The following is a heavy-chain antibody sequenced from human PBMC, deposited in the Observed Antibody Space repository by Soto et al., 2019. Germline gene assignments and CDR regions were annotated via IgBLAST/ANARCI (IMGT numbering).Heavy chain of an antibody. CDR3: ARDSAPGYCSGGSCYSI. Sequence: SETLSLTCTVSGGSISSYYWSWIRQPPGKGLEWIGQIYYSGSTNYNPSLKSRVSISIDTSKNQFSLRLSSVTAADTAVYYCARDSAPGYCSGGSCYSIWGQGTLVTVSS. D-gene: IGHD2-15*01. CDR1: GGSISSYY. CDR2: IYYSGST. V-gene: IGHV4-59*12. J-gene: IGHJ4*02.